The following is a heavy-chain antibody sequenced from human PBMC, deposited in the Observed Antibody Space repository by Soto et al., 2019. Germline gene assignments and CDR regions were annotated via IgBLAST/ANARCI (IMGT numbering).Heavy chain of an antibody. J-gene: IGHJ6*02. D-gene: IGHD5-18*01. CDR1: GFTFSSYG. CDR3: VGYSYGYWDYGMDV. CDR2: ISYDGSNK. Sequence: GGSLRLSCAASGFTFSSYGMHWVRQAPGKGLEWVAVISYDGSNKYYADSVKGRFTISRDNSKNTLYLQMNSLRAEDTAVYYCVGYSYGYWDYGMDVWGQGTTFTVSS. V-gene: IGHV3-30*03.